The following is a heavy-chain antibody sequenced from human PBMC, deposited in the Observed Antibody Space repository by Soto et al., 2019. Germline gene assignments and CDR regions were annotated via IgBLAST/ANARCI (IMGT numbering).Heavy chain of an antibody. Sequence: PSETLSLTCAVSGGSISSGGYSWSWIRQPPGRGLEWIGYIYHSGSTYYNPSLKSRVTISVDRSKNQFSLKLSSVTAADTAVYYCARTAAVGTMRFDPWGQGTLVTSPQ. V-gene: IGHV4-30-2*01. CDR2: IYHSGST. CDR1: GGSISSGGYS. CDR3: ARTAAVGTMRFDP. J-gene: IGHJ5*02. D-gene: IGHD6-13*01.